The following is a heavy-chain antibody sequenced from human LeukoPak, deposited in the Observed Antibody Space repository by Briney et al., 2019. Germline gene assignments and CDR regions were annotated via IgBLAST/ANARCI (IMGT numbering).Heavy chain of an antibody. CDR3: ARIDYYDSSGYYNWFDP. CDR2: IHTSGST. CDR1: GGSISSYY. Sequence: SETLSLTCTVSGGSISSYYWSWIRQPPGKGLEWIGYIHTSGSTNYNPSLKSRVTISVDTSKNQFSLKPSSVTAADTAVYHCARIDYYDSSGYYNWFDPWGQGTLVTVSS. D-gene: IGHD3-22*01. J-gene: IGHJ5*02. V-gene: IGHV4-4*09.